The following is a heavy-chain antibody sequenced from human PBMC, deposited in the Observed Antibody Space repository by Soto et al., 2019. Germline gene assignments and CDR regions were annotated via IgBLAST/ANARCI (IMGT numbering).Heavy chain of an antibody. CDR2: IYWNDDK. Sequence: SGPTLVNPTQTLTLTCTFSGFSLSTSGVGVGWIRQPPGKALEWLALIYWNDDKRYSPSLKSRPTITKDTSKNQVVLTMTNMDPVDTATYYCAHILGDFCSGSLFDPWGQGTLVTVSS. D-gene: IGHD3-3*01. V-gene: IGHV2-5*01. CDR3: AHILGDFCSGSLFDP. J-gene: IGHJ5*02. CDR1: GFSLSTSGVG.